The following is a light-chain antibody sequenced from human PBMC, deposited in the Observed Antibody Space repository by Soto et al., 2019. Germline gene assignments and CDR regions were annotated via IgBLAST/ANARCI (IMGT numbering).Light chain of an antibody. CDR2: TAS. V-gene: IGKV1-9*01. CDR1: QGISSY. CDR3: QQHNSYPLT. Sequence: DIQLTQSPSFLSASVGDRVTITCRASQGISSYLAWYQQKPGKAPNLLIYTASTLQSGVPSRFSGSGSGTEFTLKISSLQPEDFATYYCQQHNSYPLTFGGGTKVEIK. J-gene: IGKJ4*01.